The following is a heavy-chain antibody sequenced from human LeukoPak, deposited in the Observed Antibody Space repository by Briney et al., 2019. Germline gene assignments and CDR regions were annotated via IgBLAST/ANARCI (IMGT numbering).Heavy chain of an antibody. V-gene: IGHV4-59*12. CDR2: IYYSGST. CDR3: ARGPFRKGYFDY. Sequence: PSETLSLTCTVSGGSISSYYWSWIRQPPGKGLEWIGYIYYSGSTNYNPSLKSRVTISVDTSKNQFSLKLSSVTAADTAVYYCARGPFRKGYFDYWGQGTLVTVSS. J-gene: IGHJ4*02. CDR1: GGSISSYY.